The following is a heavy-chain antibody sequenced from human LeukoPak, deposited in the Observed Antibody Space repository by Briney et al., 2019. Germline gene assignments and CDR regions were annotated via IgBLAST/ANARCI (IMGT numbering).Heavy chain of an antibody. CDR3: AKDKISGDGFWEFDY. D-gene: IGHD1-26*01. V-gene: IGHV3-74*01. CDR2: LNTDGSDT. J-gene: IGHJ4*02. CDR1: GFTFSAYW. Sequence: GGSLRLSCAASGFTFSAYWMHWVRQAPGKGLVWVSRLNTDGSDTRYADSVQGRFTISRDNSKNTLYLQMNGLRDEDTAVYYCAKDKISGDGFWEFDYWGQGTLVTVSP.